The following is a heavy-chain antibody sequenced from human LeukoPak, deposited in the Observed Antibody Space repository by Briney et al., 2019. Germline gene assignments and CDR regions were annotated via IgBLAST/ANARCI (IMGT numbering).Heavy chain of an antibody. J-gene: IGHJ3*01. CDR3: ARVPGRYAFDF. CDR1: GFTFSDYY. D-gene: IGHD2-15*01. V-gene: IGHV3-11*03. CDR2: ISTSGSST. Sequence: GGSLRLSCAASGFTFSDYYMSWIRQAPWKGPESVSYISTSGSSTNYADSVKARFTISRDNAKNSLYLQMDRLRAEDTAVYYCARVPGRYAFDFWGQGTMVTVSS.